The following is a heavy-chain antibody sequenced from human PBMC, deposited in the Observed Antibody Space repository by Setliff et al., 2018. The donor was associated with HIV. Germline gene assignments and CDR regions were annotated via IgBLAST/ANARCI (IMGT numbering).Heavy chain of an antibody. CDR3: ARQTWEYYDTLTGYYRSPKNFDS. V-gene: IGHV4-39*01. J-gene: IGHJ4*02. Sequence: KASETLSLTCTVSGGSISSSSYYWGWIRQPPGKGLEWIGSIYYTGSTYYDPSLKSRVTISLDTSKNQFFLKLSSVTAPDTAIYYCARQTWEYYDTLTGYYRSPKNFDSWGQGTLVTVSS. D-gene: IGHD3-9*01. CDR1: GGSISSSSYY. CDR2: IYYTGST.